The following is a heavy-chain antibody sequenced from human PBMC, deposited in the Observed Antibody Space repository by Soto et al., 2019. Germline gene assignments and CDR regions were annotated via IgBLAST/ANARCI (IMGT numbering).Heavy chain of an antibody. CDR1: GFTFSSYW. J-gene: IGHJ4*02. D-gene: IGHD4-17*01. CDR3: ARVRHATVKSGVDY. CDR2: INSDGSST. V-gene: IGHV3-74*01. Sequence: PGGSLRLSXAASGFTFSSYWMHWVRQAPGKGLVWVSRINSDGSSTSYADSVKGRFTISRDNAKNTLYLQMNSLRAEDTAVYYCARVRHATVKSGVDYWGQGTLVTVSS.